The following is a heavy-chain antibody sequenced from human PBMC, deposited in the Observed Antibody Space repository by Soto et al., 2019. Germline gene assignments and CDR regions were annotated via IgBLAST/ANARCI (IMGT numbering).Heavy chain of an antibody. Sequence: SGPTLVNPTQTLTLTCTFSGFSLSTSGMCVSWIRQPPGKAQEWLALIDWDDDKYYSTSLKTRLTISKDTSKNQVVLTMTNMDPVDTATYYCARIPPADSSGWYYFDYWGQGTLVTVSS. J-gene: IGHJ4*02. CDR3: ARIPPADSSGWYYFDY. CDR1: GFSLSTSGMC. CDR2: IDWDDDK. V-gene: IGHV2-70*01. D-gene: IGHD6-19*01.